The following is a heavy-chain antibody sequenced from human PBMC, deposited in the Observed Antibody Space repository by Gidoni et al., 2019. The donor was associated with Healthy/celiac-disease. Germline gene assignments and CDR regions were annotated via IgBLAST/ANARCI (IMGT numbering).Heavy chain of an antibody. CDR1: GFTFSSDG. D-gene: IGHD6-6*01. V-gene: IGHV3-33*01. J-gene: IGHJ6*02. CDR3: ARDGGIAARRPGYYGMDV. Sequence: QVQLVESGGGVVQPGRSLRLSCAASGFTFSSDGMHWVRQAPGKGLEWVAVIWYDGSNKYYADSVKGRFTISRDNSKNTLYLQMNSLRAEDTAVYYCARDGGIAARRPGYYGMDVWGQGTTVTVSS. CDR2: IWYDGSNK.